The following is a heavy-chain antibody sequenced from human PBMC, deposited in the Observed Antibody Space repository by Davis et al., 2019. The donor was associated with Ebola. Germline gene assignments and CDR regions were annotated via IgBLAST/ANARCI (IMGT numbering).Heavy chain of an antibody. CDR2: INHSGST. CDR1: GGSISSYY. J-gene: IGHJ6*02. Sequence: MPSQTLSLTCTLSGGSISSYYSSWIRQLPGNGLEWIGEINHSGSTTYNPSLKSRITIPVDTPKNQFSLKLSSVTAADTAVYYCARVSVDTGRVTGYYYYGMDVWGQGTTVTVSS. D-gene: IGHD5-18*01. CDR3: ARVSVDTGRVTGYYYYGMDV. V-gene: IGHV4-34*01.